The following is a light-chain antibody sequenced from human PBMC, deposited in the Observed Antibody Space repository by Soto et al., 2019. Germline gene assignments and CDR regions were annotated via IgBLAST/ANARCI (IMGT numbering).Light chain of an antibody. CDR3: QQYGSSWT. J-gene: IGKJ1*01. V-gene: IGKV3-20*01. CDR2: NTS. Sequence: EIVLTQSPGTLSLSPGERATLSCRASQTVSSNYLAWYQQKSGQAPRLLIYNTSSRATGIPDRFSGSGSGTDFTLTIGRLEPEDFAVYYCQQYGSSWTFGQWTKVDIK. CDR1: QTVSSNY.